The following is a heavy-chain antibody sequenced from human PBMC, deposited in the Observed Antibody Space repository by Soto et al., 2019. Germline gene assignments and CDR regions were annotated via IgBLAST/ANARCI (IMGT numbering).Heavy chain of an antibody. D-gene: IGHD4-17*01. Sequence: QVQLVQSGAEVKKPGSSVKVSCKASGGTFSSYAISWVRQAPEQGLEWMGGIIPIFGTANYAQKFQGRVTITADESTSTAYMELSSLRSEDTAVYYCARRTTVTTGGPFDYWGQGTLVTVSS. V-gene: IGHV1-69*12. CDR3: ARRTTVTTGGPFDY. J-gene: IGHJ4*02. CDR1: GGTFSSYA. CDR2: IIPIFGTA.